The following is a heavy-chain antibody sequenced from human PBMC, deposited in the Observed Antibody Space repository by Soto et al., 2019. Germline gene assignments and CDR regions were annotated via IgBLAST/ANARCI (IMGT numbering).Heavy chain of an antibody. CDR2: ISSSSSYI. V-gene: IGHV3-21*01. CDR3: ARDLAFRGYSYGYDY. D-gene: IGHD5-18*01. CDR1: GFTFSSYS. J-gene: IGHJ4*02. Sequence: GGSLRLSCAASGFTFSSYSMNWVRQAPGKGLEWVSSISSSSSYIYYADSVKGRFTISRDNAKNSLYLKMNSLRAEDTAVYYWARDLAFRGYSYGYDYWGQGTLVTVSS.